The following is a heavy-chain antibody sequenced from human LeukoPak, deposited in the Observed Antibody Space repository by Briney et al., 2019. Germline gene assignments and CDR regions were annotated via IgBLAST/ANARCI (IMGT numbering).Heavy chain of an antibody. V-gene: IGHV3-48*03. CDR1: GFTFSSYE. Sequence: GGSLRLSCAASGFTFSSYEMNWVRQVPGKGLEWVSYISSSGSTIYYADSVKGRFTISRDNAKNSLYLQMNSLRAEDTAVYYCARDRSGSSPFDYWGQGTLVTVSS. J-gene: IGHJ4*02. D-gene: IGHD1-26*01. CDR3: ARDRSGSSPFDY. CDR2: ISSSGSTI.